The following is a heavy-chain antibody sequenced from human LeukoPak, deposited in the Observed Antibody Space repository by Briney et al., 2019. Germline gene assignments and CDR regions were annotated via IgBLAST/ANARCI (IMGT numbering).Heavy chain of an antibody. CDR2: IYTSGST. D-gene: IGHD3-22*01. CDR1: GGSISSGSYY. Sequence: SETLSLTCTVSGGSISSGSYYWSWIRQPAGKGLEWIGRIYTSGSTNYNPSLKSRVTISVDTSKNQFSLKLSSVTAADTAVYYCARAAYYYDSSGYAIDYWGQGTLVTVSS. CDR3: ARAAYYYDSSGYAIDY. V-gene: IGHV4-61*02. J-gene: IGHJ4*02.